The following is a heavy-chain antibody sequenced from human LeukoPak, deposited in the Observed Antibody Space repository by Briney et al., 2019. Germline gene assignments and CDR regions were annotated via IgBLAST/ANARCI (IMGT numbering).Heavy chain of an antibody. D-gene: IGHD6-6*01. CDR1: GFTFSSYS. CDR3: ASQGYSSSSKAFDI. V-gene: IGHV3-21*01. J-gene: IGHJ3*02. Sequence: GGSLRLFCAASGFTFSSYSMNWVRHAPGKGLERVSSISSSSSYIYYADSVKGRFTISRDNAKNSLYLQMNSLRAEDTAVYYSASQGYSSSSKAFDIWGQGTMVTVSS. CDR2: ISSSSSYI.